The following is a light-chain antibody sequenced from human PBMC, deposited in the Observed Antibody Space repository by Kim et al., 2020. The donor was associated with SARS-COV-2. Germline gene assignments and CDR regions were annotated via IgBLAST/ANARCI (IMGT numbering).Light chain of an antibody. CDR2: WAS. J-gene: IGKJ2*01. Sequence: DIVMTQSPDSLAVSLGERAAIDCKPSQSLLYSSNNQNYLAWYQQKPGQPPKLLIYWASTRESGVPDRFSGSGSGTHFTLTISSLQAEDVAVYYCHQYYRLPFTFGQGTKLEI. V-gene: IGKV4-1*01. CDR1: QSLLYSSNNQNY. CDR3: HQYYRLPFT.